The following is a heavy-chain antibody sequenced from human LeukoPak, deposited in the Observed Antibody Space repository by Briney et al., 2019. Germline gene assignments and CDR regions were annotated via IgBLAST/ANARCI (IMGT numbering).Heavy chain of an antibody. Sequence: ASVKVSCKVSGYTFTSYYMHWVRQAPGQGLEWMGIINPSGGSTSYAQKFQGRVTMTRDMSTSTVYMELSSLRSEDTAVYYCARDRERYSSSSGVPTWFDPWGQGTLVTVSS. CDR3: ARDRERYSSSSGVPTWFDP. J-gene: IGHJ5*02. CDR2: INPSGGST. V-gene: IGHV1-46*01. D-gene: IGHD6-6*01. CDR1: GYTFTSYY.